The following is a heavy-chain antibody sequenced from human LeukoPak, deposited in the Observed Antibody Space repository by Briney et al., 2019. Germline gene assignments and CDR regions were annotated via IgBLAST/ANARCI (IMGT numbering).Heavy chain of an antibody. V-gene: IGHV4-38-2*02. CDR2: IYHSGST. CDR3: ARGRLGELSPDFDY. Sequence: SETLSLTCTVSGYSISSGYYWGWIRQPPGKGLEWIGSIYHSGSTYYNPSLKSRVTISVDTSKNQFSLKLSSVTAADTAVYYCARGRLGELSPDFDYWGQGTLVTVSS. D-gene: IGHD3-10*01. J-gene: IGHJ4*02. CDR1: GYSISSGYY.